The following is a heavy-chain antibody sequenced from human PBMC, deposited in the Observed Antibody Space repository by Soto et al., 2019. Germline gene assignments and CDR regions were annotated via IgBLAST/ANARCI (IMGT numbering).Heavy chain of an antibody. CDR1: GYTFTNYW. Sequence: PGESLKISCQASGYTFTNYWIGWVRQMSGDGLEWMGIIYPDDSKTIYSPSFQGQVTLSADKSINTAYLQWSSLKASDTAMYYCARGSGSYYTNYWGQGTLVTVSS. CDR3: ARGSGSYYTNY. D-gene: IGHD3-10*01. J-gene: IGHJ4*02. V-gene: IGHV5-51*01. CDR2: IYPDDSKT.